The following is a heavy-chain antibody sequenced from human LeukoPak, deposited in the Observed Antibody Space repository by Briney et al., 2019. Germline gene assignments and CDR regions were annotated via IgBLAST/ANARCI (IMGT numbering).Heavy chain of an antibody. CDR1: GGSISSYY. CDR2: IYYSGST. J-gene: IGHJ6*02. D-gene: IGHD3-22*01. CDR3: ARVADSSGYFAQYYYYGMDV. V-gene: IGHV4-59*01. Sequence: KASETLSLTCTVSGGSISSYYWSWIRQPPGKGLEWIGYIYYSGSTNYNPSLKSRVTISVDTSKNQFSLKLSSVTAADTAVYYCARVADSSGYFAQYYYYGMDVWGQGTTVTVSS.